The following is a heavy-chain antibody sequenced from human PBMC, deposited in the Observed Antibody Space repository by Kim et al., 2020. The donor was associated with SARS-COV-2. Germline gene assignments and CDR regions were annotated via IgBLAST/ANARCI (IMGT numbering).Heavy chain of an antibody. CDR1: GYTFTSYG. CDR3: ARENVFMAQTRLSAATYYYGMDV. D-gene: IGHD6-25*01. CDR2: ISAYNGNT. J-gene: IGHJ6*02. V-gene: IGHV1-18*01. Sequence: ASVKVSCKASGYTFTSYGISWVRQAPGQGLEWMGWISAYNGNTNYAQKLQGRVTMTTDTSTSTAYMELRSLRSDDTAVYYCARENVFMAQTRLSAATYYYGMDVWGQGTTVTVSS.